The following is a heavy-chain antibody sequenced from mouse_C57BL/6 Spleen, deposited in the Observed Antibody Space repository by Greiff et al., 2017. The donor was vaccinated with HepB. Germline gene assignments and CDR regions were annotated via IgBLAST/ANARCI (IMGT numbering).Heavy chain of an antibody. D-gene: IGHD2-10*01. J-gene: IGHJ4*01. V-gene: IGHV5-9-1*02. Sequence: EVKVVESGEGLVKPGGSLKLSCAASGFTFSSYAMSWVRQTPEKRLEWVAYISSGGDYIYYADTVKGRFTISRDNARNTLYLQMSSLKSEDTAMYYCTRDGLPYAMDYWGQGTSVTVSS. CDR1: GFTFSSYA. CDR2: ISSGGDYI. CDR3: TRDGLPYAMDY.